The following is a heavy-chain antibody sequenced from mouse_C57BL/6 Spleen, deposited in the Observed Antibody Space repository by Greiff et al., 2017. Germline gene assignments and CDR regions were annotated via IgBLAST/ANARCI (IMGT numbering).Heavy chain of an antibody. CDR1: GYSITSGYY. D-gene: IGHD2-4*01. Sequence: VQLQQSGPGLVKPSQSLSLTCSVTGYSITSGYYWNWIRQFPGNKLEWMGYISYDGSNNYNPSLKNRISITRDTSKNQFFLKLNSVTTEDTATYYCAREDYDYDGLAYWGQGTLVTVSA. J-gene: IGHJ3*01. V-gene: IGHV3-6*01. CDR2: ISYDGSN. CDR3: AREDYDYDGLAY.